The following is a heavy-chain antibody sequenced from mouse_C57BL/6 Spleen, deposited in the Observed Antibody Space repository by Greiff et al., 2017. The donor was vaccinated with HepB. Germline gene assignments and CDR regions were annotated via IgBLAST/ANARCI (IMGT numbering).Heavy chain of an antibody. CDR3: ARGNYYGNSFAY. J-gene: IGHJ3*01. Sequence: EVQLQQSGPELVKPGASVKISCKASGYTFTDYYMNWVKQSHGKSLEWIGDINPNNGGTSYNQKFKGKATLTVDKSSSKAYMELRSLTSEDSAVYYCARGNYYGNSFAYWGQGTLVTVSA. CDR2: INPNNGGT. V-gene: IGHV1-26*01. D-gene: IGHD2-1*01. CDR1: GYTFTDYY.